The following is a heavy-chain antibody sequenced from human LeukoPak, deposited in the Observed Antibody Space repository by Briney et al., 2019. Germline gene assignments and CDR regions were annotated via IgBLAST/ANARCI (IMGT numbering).Heavy chain of an antibody. CDR1: GGSISSSSYY. J-gene: IGHJ3*02. Sequence: SETLSLTCTVSGGSISSSSYYWGWIRQPPGKGLEWIGYIYYSGSTNYNPSLKSRVTISVDTSKNQFSLKLSSVTAADTAVYYCARGIYCSSTSCSNAFDIWGQGTMVTVSS. CDR3: ARGIYCSSTSCSNAFDI. D-gene: IGHD2-2*01. CDR2: IYYSGST. V-gene: IGHV4-61*05.